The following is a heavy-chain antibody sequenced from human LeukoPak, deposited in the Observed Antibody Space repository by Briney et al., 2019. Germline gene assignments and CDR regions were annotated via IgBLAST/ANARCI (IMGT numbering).Heavy chain of an antibody. J-gene: IGHJ4*02. CDR1: GYTFTSYY. CDR3: ARDASMINFDY. V-gene: IGHV7-4-1*02. Sequence: ASVNVSCKASGYTFTSYYMHWVRQAPGQGLEWMGWITTSTGKPTYAQGFTGRFVFSLDTSVSTTYLHINSLKAEDTAVYYCARDASMINFDYWGQGSLVTVSS. CDR2: ITTSTGKP. D-gene: IGHD3-16*01.